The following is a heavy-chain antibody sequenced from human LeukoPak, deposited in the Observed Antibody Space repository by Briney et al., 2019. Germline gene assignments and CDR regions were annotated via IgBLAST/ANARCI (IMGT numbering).Heavy chain of an antibody. J-gene: IGHJ4*02. D-gene: IGHD6-13*01. Sequence: SETLSLTCGVYDGSFSGYYWSWIRQPPGKGLEWIGEINHSGSTNYNPSLKSRVTISVDTSKNQFSLKLSSVIAADTAVYYCARRYNSSWYARGYFDYWGQGTLVTVSS. CDR3: ARRYNSSWYARGYFDY. V-gene: IGHV4-34*01. CDR1: DGSFSGYY. CDR2: INHSGST.